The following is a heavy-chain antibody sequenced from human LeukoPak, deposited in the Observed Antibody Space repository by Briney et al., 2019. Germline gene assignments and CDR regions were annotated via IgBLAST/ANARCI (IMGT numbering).Heavy chain of an antibody. D-gene: IGHD3-22*01. CDR3: ARDDGSGYYDSSGYYNWFDP. J-gene: IGHJ5*02. Sequence: GASVKVSCKASGYTFTGYYMHWVRQAPGQGLEWMGWINPNSGGTNYAQKLQGRVTMTTDTSTSTAYMELRSLRSDDTAVYYCARDDGSGYYDSSGYYNWFDPWGQGTLVTVSS. V-gene: IGHV1-2*02. CDR2: INPNSGGT. CDR1: GYTFTGYY.